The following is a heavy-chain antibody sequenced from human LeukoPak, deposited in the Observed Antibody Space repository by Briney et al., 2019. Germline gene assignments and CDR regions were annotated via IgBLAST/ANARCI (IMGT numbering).Heavy chain of an antibody. J-gene: IGHJ6*04. Sequence: GGSLRLSCAASGFTFSKAWMSWVRQAPGRGLEWIIRVKSKTDGGTIDYAAPVIGRFTLSRDDSQNMLYLQMNSLKVEDTAVYYCTHSDVWGKGTTVTVSS. CDR3: THSDV. CDR2: VKSKTDGGTI. CDR1: GFTFSKAW. V-gene: IGHV3-15*01.